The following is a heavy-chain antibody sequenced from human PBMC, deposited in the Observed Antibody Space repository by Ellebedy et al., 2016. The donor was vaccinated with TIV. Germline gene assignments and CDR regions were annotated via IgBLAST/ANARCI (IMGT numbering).Heavy chain of an antibody. D-gene: IGHD3-22*01. CDR3: ARAQPDIYYDSSKYCFDY. V-gene: IGHV4-59*01. CDR1: GGSISSYY. Sequence: GSLRLSXTVSGGSISSYYWSWIRQPPGKGLEWIGYIYYSGSTNYNPSLKSRVTISVDTSKNQFSLKLSSVTAADTAVYYCARAQPDIYYDSSKYCFDYWGQGTLVTVSS. CDR2: IYYSGST. J-gene: IGHJ4*02.